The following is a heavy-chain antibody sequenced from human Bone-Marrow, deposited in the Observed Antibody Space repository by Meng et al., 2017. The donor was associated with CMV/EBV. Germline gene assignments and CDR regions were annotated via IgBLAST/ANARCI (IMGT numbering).Heavy chain of an antibody. D-gene: IGHD6-13*01. CDR3: AKGDSSSYYVCDFDY. J-gene: IGHJ4*02. CDR1: GFTLGSYW. V-gene: IGHV3-23*01. Sequence: GGSLRLSCAASGFTLGSYWMSWVRQAPGKGLEWVSAISGSGGSTYYADSVKGRFTISRDNSKNTLYLQMNSLRAEDTAVYYCAKGDSSSYYVCDFDYWGQGTLVTVSS. CDR2: ISGSGGST.